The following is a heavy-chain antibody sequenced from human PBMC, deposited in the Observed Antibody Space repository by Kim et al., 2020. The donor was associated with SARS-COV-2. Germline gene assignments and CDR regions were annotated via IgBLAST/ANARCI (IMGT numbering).Heavy chain of an antibody. Sequence: GSTYYADSVKGRFTISRDNSKSTLYLQMNSLRAEDTAVYYCAKGSRSFDYWGQGTLVTVSS. V-gene: IGHV3-23*01. CDR3: AKGSRSFDY. D-gene: IGHD6-6*01. CDR2: GST. J-gene: IGHJ4*02.